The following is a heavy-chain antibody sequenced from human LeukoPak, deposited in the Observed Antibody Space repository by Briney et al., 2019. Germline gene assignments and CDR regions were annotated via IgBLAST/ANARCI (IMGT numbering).Heavy chain of an antibody. CDR1: GFIFSNFW. D-gene: IGHD2-15*01. CDR2: IKQDGSDK. V-gene: IGHV3-7*01. J-gene: IGHJ1*01. Sequence: GGSPRLSCAASGFIFSNFWMSWVRQAPGKGLEWVANIKQDGSDKYYVDSVEGRFTISRDNAKNSLYLQMHSLRAEDTAVYFCASGGEYCSGGTCYSAEFFQHWGQGTLVTVSS. CDR3: ASGGEYCSGGTCYSAEFFQH.